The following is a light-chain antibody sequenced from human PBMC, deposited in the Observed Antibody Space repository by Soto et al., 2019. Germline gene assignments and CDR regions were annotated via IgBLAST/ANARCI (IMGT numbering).Light chain of an antibody. CDR3: QQYGSSPSWT. CDR1: QSVSSSD. CDR2: GAS. V-gene: IGKV3-20*01. J-gene: IGKJ1*01. Sequence: EIVLTQSPDTLSLSPGERATLSCRASQSVSSSDLAWYQQKPGQAPRLLIYGASSRATGIPDRFSGSGSGTDFTLTINRVEPEDFAVYYCQQYGSSPSWTFGQGTTVELK.